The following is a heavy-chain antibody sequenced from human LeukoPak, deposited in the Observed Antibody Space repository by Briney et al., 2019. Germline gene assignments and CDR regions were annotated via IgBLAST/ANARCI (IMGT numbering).Heavy chain of an antibody. V-gene: IGHV4-38-2*02. D-gene: IGHD3-22*01. Sequence: SETLSLTCAVYGGSFSVYYWGWIRQPPGKGLEWIGSIYHSGSTYYNPSLKSRVTISVDTSKNQFSLKLSSVTAADTAVYYCARDFYDSSGYLSPIDYWGQGTLVTVSS. CDR3: ARDFYDSSGYLSPIDY. CDR1: GGSFSVYY. J-gene: IGHJ4*02. CDR2: IYHSGST.